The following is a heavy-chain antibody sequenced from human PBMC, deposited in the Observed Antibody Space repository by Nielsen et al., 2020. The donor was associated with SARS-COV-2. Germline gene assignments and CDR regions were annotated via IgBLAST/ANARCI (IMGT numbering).Heavy chain of an antibody. J-gene: IGHJ6*02. V-gene: IGHV3-11*06. CDR2: ISASSNYT. Sequence: RQAPGKGLEWLSYISASSNYTNYADSVKGRFTISRDNAKNSLYLQMNSLRAEDTAVYYCARDARFYYYGSGSYSDYYYYGMDVWGQGTTVTVSS. D-gene: IGHD3-10*01. CDR3: ARDARFYYYGSGSYSDYYYYGMDV.